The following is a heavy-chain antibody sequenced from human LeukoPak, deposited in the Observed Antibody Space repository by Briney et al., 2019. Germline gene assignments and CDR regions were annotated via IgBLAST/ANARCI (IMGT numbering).Heavy chain of an antibody. CDR2: IYYSGNT. V-gene: IGHV4-59*08. J-gene: IGHJ4*02. CDR1: GDSINDYH. Sequence: PSETLLLTCTVSGDSINDYHWTWIRQPPGKGLEWIGYIYYSGNTNYNPSLKSRVTISLDTSKNQFSLKLTSVTAADTAMYYCARRKAKTPNYFDYWCQGALVTVSS. CDR3: ARRKAKTPNYFDY.